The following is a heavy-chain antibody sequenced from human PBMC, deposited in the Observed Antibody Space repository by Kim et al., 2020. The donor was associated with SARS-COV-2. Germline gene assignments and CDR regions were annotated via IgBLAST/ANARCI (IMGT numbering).Heavy chain of an antibody. CDR1: GFTFRKVW. J-gene: IGHJ4*02. D-gene: IGHD3-9*01. CDR3: TPDYDRIGGLCEGETCYPASL. V-gene: IGHV3-15*01. Sequence: GGSLRLSCAASGFTFRKVWLSWVRQAPGKGLEWVGRIRSGTDGGPTDYAAPVKDRFIISRDDSKNTLYLQMNGLKTEDTAVYHCTPDYDRIGGLCEGETCYPASLWGQGNLVTVSS. CDR2: IRSGTDGGPT.